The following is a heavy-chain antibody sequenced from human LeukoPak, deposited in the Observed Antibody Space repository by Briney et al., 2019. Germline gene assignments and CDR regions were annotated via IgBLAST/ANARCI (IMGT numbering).Heavy chain of an antibody. V-gene: IGHV1-18*01. CDR3: ATDSSGIEYYFDY. CDR2: ISAYNGNT. D-gene: IGHD6-19*01. CDR1: GYTFTSYG. J-gene: IGHJ4*02. Sequence: ASVKVSCKASGYTFTSYGISWVRQAPGQGLEWMGWISAYNGNTNYAQKFQGRVTMTEDTSTDTAYMELSSLRSEDTAVYYCATDSSGIEYYFDYWGQGTLVTVSS.